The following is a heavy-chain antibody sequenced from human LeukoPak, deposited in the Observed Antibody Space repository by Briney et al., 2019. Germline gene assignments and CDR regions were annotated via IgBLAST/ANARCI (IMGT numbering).Heavy chain of an antibody. V-gene: IGHV3-7*01. Sequence: GGSLRLSCAASGFTFSSYWMSWVRQAPGKGREWVANIKQDGSEKQYAGSVKGRFTISRDNAEKSLYLQMNSLRAEDTAVYYCARSGYSYGWDSWGQGTLVTVSS. J-gene: IGHJ4*02. CDR3: ARSGYSYGWDS. CDR2: IKQDGSEK. D-gene: IGHD5-18*01. CDR1: GFTFSSYW.